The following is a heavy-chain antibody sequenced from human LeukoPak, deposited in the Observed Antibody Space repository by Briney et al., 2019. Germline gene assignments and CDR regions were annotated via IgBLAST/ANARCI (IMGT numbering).Heavy chain of an antibody. CDR1: GFTLSSYA. Sequence: PGRSLRLSCAASGFTLSSYAMHWVRQAPGKGLEWVAVISYDGSNKYYADSVKGRFTISRDNPKNTLFLQMNSLRAEDTAVYYCATDGLRDYGSGSYFDYWGQGTLVTVSS. CDR2: ISYDGSNK. J-gene: IGHJ4*02. V-gene: IGHV3-30*04. CDR3: ATDGLRDYGSGSYFDY. D-gene: IGHD3-10*01.